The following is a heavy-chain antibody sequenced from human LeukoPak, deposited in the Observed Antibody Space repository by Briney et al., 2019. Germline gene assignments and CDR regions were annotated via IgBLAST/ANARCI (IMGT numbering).Heavy chain of an antibody. J-gene: IGHJ3*02. CDR2: INPNSGGT. CDR3: ARDSIAVTDAFDI. CDR1: GYTFTGYY. D-gene: IGHD6-19*01. V-gene: IGHV1-2*02. Sequence: GASVKVSCKASGYTFTGYYMHWVRQAPGQGLEWMGWINPNSGGTNYAQKFQGRVTMTRDTSISTAYMELSRLRSDDTAVYYCARDSIAVTDAFDIWGQGTMVTVSS.